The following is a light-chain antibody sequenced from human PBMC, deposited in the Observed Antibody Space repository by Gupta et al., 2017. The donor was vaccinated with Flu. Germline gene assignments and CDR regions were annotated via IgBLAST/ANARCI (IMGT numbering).Light chain of an antibody. V-gene: IGLV3-21*02. CDR3: QVWDSGSDQPV. CDR1: SIGTKS. J-gene: IGLJ3*02. Sequence: CGGNSIGTKSVHWYQLKPGQAPVVVVHDDNDRPSGIPERFSGSNSGNTATLTISRVEAGDEADYYCQVWDSGSDQPVFGGGTQVSVL. CDR2: DDN.